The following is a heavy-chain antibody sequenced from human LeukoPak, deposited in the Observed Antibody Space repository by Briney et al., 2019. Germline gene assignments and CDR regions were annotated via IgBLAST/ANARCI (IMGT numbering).Heavy chain of an antibody. Sequence: GGSLRLSCAASGFTFSSYAVSWVRQAPGKGLEWVSAISGSGGSTYYADSVKGRFTISRDNSKNTLYVQMDSLRAEDTAVYYCAKSGSPSNLNWFDPWGQGTLVTVSS. J-gene: IGHJ5*02. CDR1: GFTFSSYA. CDR2: ISGSGGST. CDR3: AKSGSPSNLNWFDP. D-gene: IGHD3-22*01. V-gene: IGHV3-23*01.